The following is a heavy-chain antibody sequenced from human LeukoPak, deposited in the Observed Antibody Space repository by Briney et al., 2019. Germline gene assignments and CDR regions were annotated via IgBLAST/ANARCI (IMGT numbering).Heavy chain of an antibody. CDR1: GFTFSSYA. CDR2: ISGSGSST. V-gene: IGHV3-23*01. D-gene: IGHD6-25*01. CDR3: ARDRVSSGWSDY. Sequence: PGGSLRLSCAASGFTFSSYAMSWVRQAPGKGLEWVSAISGSGSSTHYADSVKGRFTISRDNSNNTLYLQMNTLRAEDTAVYYCARDRVSSGWSDYWGQGTLVTVSS. J-gene: IGHJ4*02.